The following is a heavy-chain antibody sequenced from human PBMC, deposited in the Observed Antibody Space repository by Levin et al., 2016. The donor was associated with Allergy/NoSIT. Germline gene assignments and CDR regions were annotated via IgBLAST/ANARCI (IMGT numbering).Heavy chain of an antibody. CDR2: IYYSGST. D-gene: IGHD5-18*01. J-gene: IGHJ4*02. V-gene: IGHV4-39*07. CDR3: ARLNTAIGNYYFDY. Sequence: WIRQPPGKGLEWIGSIYYSGSTYYNPSLKSRVTISVDTSKNQFSLKLSSVTAADTAVYYCARLNTAIGNYYFDYWGQGTLVTSPQ.